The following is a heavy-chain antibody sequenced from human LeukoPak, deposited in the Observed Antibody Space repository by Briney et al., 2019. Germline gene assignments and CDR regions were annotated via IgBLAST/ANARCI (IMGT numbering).Heavy chain of an antibody. Sequence: PSETLSLTCTVSGGSISSSSYYWGWIRQPPGKGLEWIGTIYYSGSTYYNPSLKSRVTISVYTSKNQFSLKLSSVTAADTAVYYCARVEEGYGSGRRENYYYYYMDVWGKGTTVTISS. D-gene: IGHD3-10*01. CDR2: IYYSGST. V-gene: IGHV4-39*07. CDR3: ARVEEGYGSGRRENYYYYYMDV. J-gene: IGHJ6*03. CDR1: GGSISSSSYY.